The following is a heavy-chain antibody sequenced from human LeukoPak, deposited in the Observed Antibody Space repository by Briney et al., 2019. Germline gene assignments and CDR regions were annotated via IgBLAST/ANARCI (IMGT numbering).Heavy chain of an antibody. CDR2: IYYSGST. V-gene: IGHV4-61*10. Sequence: SETLSLTCTVSGGSISSGSYYWSWIRQPAGKGLEWIGYIYYSGSTNYNPSLKSRVTISVDTSKNQFSLKLSSVTAADTAVYYCARHIAAAGSFDYWGQGTLVTVSS. CDR3: ARHIAAAGSFDY. D-gene: IGHD6-13*01. CDR1: GGSISSGSYY. J-gene: IGHJ4*02.